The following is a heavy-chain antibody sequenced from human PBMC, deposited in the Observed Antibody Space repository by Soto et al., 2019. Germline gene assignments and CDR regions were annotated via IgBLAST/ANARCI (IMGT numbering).Heavy chain of an antibody. V-gene: IGHV3-21*01. J-gene: IGHJ4*02. CDR1: GFTFSSYS. CDR2: ISSSSSYI. D-gene: IGHD1-1*01. Sequence: GGSLRLSCAASGFTFSSYSMNWVRQAPGKGLEWVSSISSSSSYIYYADSVKGRFTISRDNAKNTLYLQMNSLRAEDTAVYYCARVLDPLNVALDYWGQGTLVTVSS. CDR3: ARVLDPLNVALDY.